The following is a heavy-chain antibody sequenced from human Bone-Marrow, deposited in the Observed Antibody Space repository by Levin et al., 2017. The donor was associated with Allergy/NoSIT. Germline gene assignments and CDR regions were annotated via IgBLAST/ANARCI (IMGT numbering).Heavy chain of an antibody. CDR2: IYWDEDK. Sequence: SGPTLVKPTQTLTLTCSYSGFSLSSPGVGVGWVRQSPGKALEWLALIYWDEDKRYSPSLRSRLSITMDTSKNQVFLRMTNMDPVDTAPYYCTHGRPPLRTRHFDYWGQGALVNVSS. V-gene: IGHV2-5*02. CDR3: THGRPPLRTRHFDY. J-gene: IGHJ4*02. CDR1: GFSLSSPGVG. D-gene: IGHD4-17*01.